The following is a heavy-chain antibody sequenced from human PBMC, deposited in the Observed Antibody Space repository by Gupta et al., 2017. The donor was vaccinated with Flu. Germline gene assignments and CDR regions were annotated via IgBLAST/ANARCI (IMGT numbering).Heavy chain of an antibody. Sequence: RDPGGRGVWFLSIIYCSGTTHYDASLKSRFTISRDKSKNKFSLKLRCVRAADTAVYFCARHTGGGYAIDYWGQGTLVTVSS. J-gene: IGHJ4*02. V-gene: IGHV4-39*01. CDR2: IYCSGTT. CDR3: ARHTGGGYAIDY. D-gene: IGHD2-8*01.